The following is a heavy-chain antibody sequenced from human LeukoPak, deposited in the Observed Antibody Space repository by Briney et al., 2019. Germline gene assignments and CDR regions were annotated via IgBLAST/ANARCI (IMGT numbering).Heavy chain of an antibody. D-gene: IGHD3-10*01. V-gene: IGHV3-23*01. CDR2: ISGSGGSS. CDR1: GFTFSDFY. CDR3: ARSGSYYSPFDY. J-gene: IGHJ4*02. Sequence: AGNLSFSCAASGFTFSDFYMSWNRPAQGQGLEWVFDISGSGGSSSYAVSVKGRFTISRDNSKNTLYLQMNSVRAEDTAVYYCARSGSYYSPFDYWGQGTLVTVSS.